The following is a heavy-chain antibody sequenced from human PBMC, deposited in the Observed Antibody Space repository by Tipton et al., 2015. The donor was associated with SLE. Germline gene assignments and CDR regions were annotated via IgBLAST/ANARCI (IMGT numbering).Heavy chain of an antibody. Sequence: TLSLTCTVSGGSISSYYWGWIRQPPGKGLEWIGYIYYSGSTNYNPSLKSRVTISVDTSKNQFSLKLSSVTAADTAVYYCASLGVVVAATQTVGMDVWGQGTTVTVSS. J-gene: IGHJ6*02. D-gene: IGHD2-15*01. CDR3: ASLGVVVAATQTVGMDV. CDR1: GGSISSYY. V-gene: IGHV4-59*01. CDR2: IYYSGST.